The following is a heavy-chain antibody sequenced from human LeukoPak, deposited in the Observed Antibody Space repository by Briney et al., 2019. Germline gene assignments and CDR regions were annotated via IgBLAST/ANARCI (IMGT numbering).Heavy chain of an antibody. CDR2: ISGSGGST. J-gene: IGHJ4*02. V-gene: IGHV3-23*01. CDR3: AKAGRFGELFLFDY. D-gene: IGHD3-10*01. Sequence: GGTLRLSCAASGFTFSSYGMSWVRQAPGKGLEWVSAISGSGGSTYYADSVKGRFTISRDNSKNTLYLQMNSLRAEDTAVYYCAKAGRFGELFLFDYWGQGTLVTVSS. CDR1: GFTFSSYG.